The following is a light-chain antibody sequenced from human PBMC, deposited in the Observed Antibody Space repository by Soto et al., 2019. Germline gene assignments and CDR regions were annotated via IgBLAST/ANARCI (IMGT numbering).Light chain of an antibody. CDR3: QPYGGPSWT. CDR1: QSVTSNY. J-gene: IGKJ1*01. CDR2: GAS. V-gene: IGKV3-20*01. Sequence: EIVLTQSPGTLSLSPGERATLSCRASQSVTSNYLAWYQQKPGQAPRLLIFGASSRATGIPDKFSGSGSGTDFTLSISRLEPDDFAVYYCQPYGGPSWTFGLGTKVEIK.